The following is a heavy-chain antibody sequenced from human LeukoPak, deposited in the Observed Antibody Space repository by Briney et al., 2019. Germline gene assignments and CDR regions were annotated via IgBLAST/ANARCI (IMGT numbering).Heavy chain of an antibody. CDR2: ISVDGETA. J-gene: IGHJ4*02. D-gene: IGHD3-22*01. CDR1: GFSVSSFG. Sequence: GGSLRLSCAVSGFSVSSFGMSWVRQAPGKGLEWISAISVDGETAYYADSVKGRFIISRDNSKNTLYLQLSSLRAEDTAVYFCAKRGVVIRVILVGFHKEAYYFDSWGQGALVTVSS. CDR3: AKRGVVIRVILVGFHKEAYYFDS. V-gene: IGHV3-23*01.